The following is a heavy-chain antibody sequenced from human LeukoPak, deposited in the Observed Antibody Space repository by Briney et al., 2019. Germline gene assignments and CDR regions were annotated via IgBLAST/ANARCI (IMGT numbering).Heavy chain of an antibody. Sequence: SETLSLTCTVSGGSISSSSYYWGWIRQPPGKGLEWIGSIYYSGITYYNPSLKSRVTISVDTSKNQFSLKLSSVTAADTAVYYCARVLYYYYYMDVWGKGTTVTVSS. V-gene: IGHV4-39*07. J-gene: IGHJ6*03. CDR2: IYYSGIT. CDR1: GGSISSSSYY. CDR3: ARVLYYYYYMDV.